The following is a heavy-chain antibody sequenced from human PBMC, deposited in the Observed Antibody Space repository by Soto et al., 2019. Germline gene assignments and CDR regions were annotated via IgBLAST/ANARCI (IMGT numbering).Heavy chain of an antibody. Sequence: QVQLVESGGGVVQPGTSLRLSCAASGFTFSNNGMHWVRQAPGKGLEWVAGIWTDGTKQYYADSVKGRITIPRENSKNTLDLQMNSLSAEDTAVYYCARRGAGTYDVDYWGQGTLVTVSS. J-gene: IGHJ4*02. CDR2: IWTDGTKQ. V-gene: IGHV3-33*01. CDR3: ARRGAGTYDVDY. D-gene: IGHD6-13*01. CDR1: GFTFSNNG.